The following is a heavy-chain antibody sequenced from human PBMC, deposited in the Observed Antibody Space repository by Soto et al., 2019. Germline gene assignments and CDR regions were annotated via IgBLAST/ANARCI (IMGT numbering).Heavy chain of an antibody. V-gene: IGHV3-64*01. CDR3: ATFGESIFDY. CDR1: GFTFSSYA. Sequence: EVQLVESGGGLVQPGGSLRLSCAASGFTFSSYAMHWVRQAPGKGLEYVSAISSNGGSTYYANSVKGRFTISRDNSKNTLYLQMGSLRAEDTAVYYCATFGESIFDYWGQGTLVTVSS. D-gene: IGHD3-10*01. J-gene: IGHJ4*02. CDR2: ISSNGGST.